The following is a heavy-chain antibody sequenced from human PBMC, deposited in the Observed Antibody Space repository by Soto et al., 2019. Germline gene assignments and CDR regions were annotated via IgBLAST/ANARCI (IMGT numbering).Heavy chain of an antibody. D-gene: IGHD1-26*01. CDR3: ARDIGTTYLHYGMDV. CDR1: GFTFSSYA. J-gene: IGHJ6*02. CDR2: ISYDGSNK. Sequence: QVQLVESGGGVVQPGRSLRLSCAASGFTFSSYAMHWVRQAPGKGLEWVAVISYDGSNKYYADSVKGRFTISRDNSKNTLYLQMNSLRAEDTAVYYCARDIGTTYLHYGMDVWGQGTTVTVS. V-gene: IGHV3-30-3*01.